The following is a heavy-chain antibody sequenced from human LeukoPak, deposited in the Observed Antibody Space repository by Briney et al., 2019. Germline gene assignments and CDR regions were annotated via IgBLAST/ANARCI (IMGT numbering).Heavy chain of an antibody. Sequence: SETLSLTCTVSGGSISSGGYSWSWIRQHPGKGLEWIGYIYYSGSTNYNPSLKSRVTISVDTSKNQFSLKLSSVTAADTAVYYCARYTDYGGNDYWGQGTLVTVSS. CDR2: IYYSGST. CDR1: GGSISSGGYS. CDR3: ARYTDYGGNDY. D-gene: IGHD4-23*01. V-gene: IGHV4-61*08. J-gene: IGHJ4*02.